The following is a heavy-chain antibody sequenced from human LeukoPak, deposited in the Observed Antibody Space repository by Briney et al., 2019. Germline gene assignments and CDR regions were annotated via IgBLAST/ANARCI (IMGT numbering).Heavy chain of an antibody. CDR1: GYTFTGYY. V-gene: IGHV1-2*02. CDR2: INPNSGGT. Sequence: ASVKVSCKASGYTFTGYYMHWVRQAPGQGLEWMGWINPNSGGTNYAQKFRGRVTMTRDTSISTAYVELSRLRSDDTAVYYCARDPQLLWFGELLKSDGMDVWGQGTTVTVSS. CDR3: ARDPQLLWFGELLKSDGMDV. D-gene: IGHD3-10*01. J-gene: IGHJ6*02.